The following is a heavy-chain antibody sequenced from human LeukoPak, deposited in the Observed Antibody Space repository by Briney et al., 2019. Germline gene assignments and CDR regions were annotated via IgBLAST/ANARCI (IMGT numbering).Heavy chain of an antibody. CDR3: ARGPDYCSSTSCSDYFDY. D-gene: IGHD2-2*01. Sequence: SETLSLTCTVSGGSISSSSYYWGWIRQPPGKGLEWIGSIYYSGSTYYNPSLKSRVTISVDTSKNQFSLKLSSVTAADTAVYYCARGPDYCSSTSCSDYFDYWGQGTLVTVSS. V-gene: IGHV4-39*07. CDR1: GGSISSSSYY. J-gene: IGHJ4*02. CDR2: IYYSGST.